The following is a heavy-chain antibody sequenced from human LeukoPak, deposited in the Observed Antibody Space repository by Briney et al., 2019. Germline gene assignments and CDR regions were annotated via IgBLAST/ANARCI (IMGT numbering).Heavy chain of an antibody. V-gene: IGHV4-59*08. CDR2: IYYSGST. CDR1: GGSISSYY. Sequence: PSETLSLTCTVSGGSISSYYWSWIRQPPGKGLEWIGYIYYSGSTNYNPSLKSRVTISVDTSKNQFSLKLSSVTAADTAVCYCARLYSGYGFFIFDYWGQGTLVTVSS. J-gene: IGHJ4*02. CDR3: ARLYSGYGFFIFDY. D-gene: IGHD5-12*01.